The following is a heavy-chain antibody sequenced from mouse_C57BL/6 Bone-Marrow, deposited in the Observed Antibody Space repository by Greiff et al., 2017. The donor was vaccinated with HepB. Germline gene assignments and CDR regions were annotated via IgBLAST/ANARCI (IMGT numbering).Heavy chain of an antibody. Sequence: EVQLVESGGGLVKPGGSLKLSCAASGFTFSSYAMSWVRQTPEKRLEWVATISDGGSYTYYPDNVKGRFTISRDKAKNNLYLQMSHLKSEDTAMYYCARGGLLLRSYWGKGTLVTVSA. J-gene: IGHJ3*01. D-gene: IGHD1-1*01. V-gene: IGHV5-4*01. CDR3: ARGGLLLRSY. CDR1: GFTFSSYA. CDR2: ISDGGSYT.